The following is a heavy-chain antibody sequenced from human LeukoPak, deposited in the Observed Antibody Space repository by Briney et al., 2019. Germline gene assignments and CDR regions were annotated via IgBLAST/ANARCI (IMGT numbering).Heavy chain of an antibody. CDR1: GGTFSGYY. Sequence: SETLSLTCAVYGGTFSGYYWTWIRQPPGKGLEWIGEINHIGSTKYNPSLKSRITISTDTSKNQFSLKLSSVTATDTAVYYCARGDWLSGYYYLLDYWGQGTLVTVSS. J-gene: IGHJ4*02. V-gene: IGHV4-34*01. CDR2: INHIGST. D-gene: IGHD3-22*01. CDR3: ARGDWLSGYYYLLDY.